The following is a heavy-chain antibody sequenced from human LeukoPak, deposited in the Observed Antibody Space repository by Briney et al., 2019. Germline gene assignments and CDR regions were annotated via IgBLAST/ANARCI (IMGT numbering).Heavy chain of an antibody. D-gene: IGHD1-26*01. Sequence: HGESLKISCTGSVYTFTNYWIGWVRQMPGKGLEWMGIIYPGDSDTRYSPSFQGQVTISVDKSINTAYLQWSRLKAAATAMYYCARQGASYGYFDYWGQGTLVTVS. V-gene: IGHV5-51*01. CDR2: IYPGDSDT. CDR1: VYTFTNYW. CDR3: ARQGASYGYFDY. J-gene: IGHJ4*02.